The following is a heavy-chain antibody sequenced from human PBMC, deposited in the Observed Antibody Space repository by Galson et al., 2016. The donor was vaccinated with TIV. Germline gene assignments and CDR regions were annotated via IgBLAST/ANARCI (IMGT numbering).Heavy chain of an antibody. J-gene: IGHJ4*02. CDR1: GFTVSSNY. D-gene: IGHD4-17*01. CDR3: ARGRTIDYGDYFDY. CDR2: IYSGGNT. V-gene: IGHV3-53*01. Sequence: SLRLSCAASGFTVSSNYMSWVRQATGKGLEWVSVIYSGGNTYYADSVKGRFTISRDNSKNTLYLQMNSLRVEDTAVYYCARGRTIDYGDYFDYWGQGTLVTVSS.